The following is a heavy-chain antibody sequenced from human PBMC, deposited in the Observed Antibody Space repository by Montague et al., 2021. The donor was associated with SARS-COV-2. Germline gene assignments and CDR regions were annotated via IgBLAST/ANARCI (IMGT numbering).Heavy chain of an antibody. V-gene: IGHV4-31*03. D-gene: IGHD1-14*01. Sequence: TLSLTCTVSGGSISSGGYYWSWIRQQPGKGLEWIGYIYYSGSTYCNPSLKSRVTISLDTSKNQFSLKLSSVTAADTAVYYCAREFNKEYTGAFDIWGQGTMVTVSS. J-gene: IGHJ3*02. CDR2: IYYSGST. CDR1: GGSISSGGYY. CDR3: AREFNKEYTGAFDI.